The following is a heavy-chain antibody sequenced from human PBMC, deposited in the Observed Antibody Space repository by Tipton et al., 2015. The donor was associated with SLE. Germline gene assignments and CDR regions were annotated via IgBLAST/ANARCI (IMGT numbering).Heavy chain of an antibody. D-gene: IGHD6-6*01. CDR3: ARGESRSYIAARLGFDY. J-gene: IGHJ4*02. CDR1: GGSISSGYY. CDR2: IYHSGST. Sequence: TLSLTCTVSGGSISSGYYWGWIRQPPGKGLEWIGSIYHSGSTYYNPSLKSRVTISVDTSKNQFSLKLSSVTAADTAVYYCARGESRSYIAARLGFDYWGQGTLVTVS. V-gene: IGHV4-38-2*02.